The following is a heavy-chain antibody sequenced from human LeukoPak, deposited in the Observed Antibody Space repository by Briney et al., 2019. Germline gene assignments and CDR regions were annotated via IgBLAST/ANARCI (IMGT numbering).Heavy chain of an antibody. Sequence: TSETLSLTCTISGGSISSYFWSWIRQPPGKGLEWIGHGYHSGSTNYNPSLKSRVTISVDMSKNQFSLNLSSVTAADTAVYYCARDPVSAFDIWGQGTMVTVSS. CDR1: GGSISSYF. CDR2: GYHSGST. CDR3: ARDPVSAFDI. V-gene: IGHV4-59*01. J-gene: IGHJ3*02.